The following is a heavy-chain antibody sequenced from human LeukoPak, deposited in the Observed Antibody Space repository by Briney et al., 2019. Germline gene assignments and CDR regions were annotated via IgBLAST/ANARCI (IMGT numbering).Heavy chain of an antibody. J-gene: IGHJ6*03. CDR3: TTDREFCSSTSCYGYYYYYYMDV. CDR2: IKSKTDGGTT. V-gene: IGHV3-15*01. D-gene: IGHD2-2*01. Sequence: GGSLRLSCAASGFTFSSAWMSLVRQAPGKGLEWVGRIKSKTDGGTTDYAAPVKGRFTISRDDSKNTLYLQMNSLKTEDTAVYYCTTDREFCSSTSCYGYYYYYYMDVWGKGTTVTVSS. CDR1: GFTFSSAW.